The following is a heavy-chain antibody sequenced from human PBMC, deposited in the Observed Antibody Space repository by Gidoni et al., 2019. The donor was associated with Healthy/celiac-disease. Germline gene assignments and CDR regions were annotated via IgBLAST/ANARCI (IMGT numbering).Heavy chain of an antibody. D-gene: IGHD3-3*01. CDR2: INHSGST. J-gene: IGHJ5*02. Sequence: QVQLQQWGAGLLKPSETLSLTCAVYGGSFSCYYWCWIRQPPGKGLEWIGEINHSGSTNYNPSLKSRVTISVDTSKNQFSLKLSSVTAADTAVYYCARDPETYDFWSGWAQGWFDPWGQGTLVTVSS. CDR3: ARDPETYDFWSGWAQGWFDP. V-gene: IGHV4-34*01. CDR1: GGSFSCYY.